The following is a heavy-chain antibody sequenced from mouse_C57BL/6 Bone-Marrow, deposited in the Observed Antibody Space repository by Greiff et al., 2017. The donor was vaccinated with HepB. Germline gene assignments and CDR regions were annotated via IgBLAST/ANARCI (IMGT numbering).Heavy chain of an antibody. V-gene: IGHV1-47*01. CDR2: FHPYNDDT. D-gene: IGHD2-4*01. CDR3: ARAGYYDYGGFAY. CDR1: GYTFTTYP. Sequence: LQLQQSGAELVKPGASVKMSCKASGYTFTTYPIEWMKQNHGKSLEWIGNFHPYNDDTKYNEKFKGKATLTVEKSSSTVYLELSRLTSDDSAVYYCARAGYYDYGGFAYWGQGTLVTVSA. J-gene: IGHJ3*01.